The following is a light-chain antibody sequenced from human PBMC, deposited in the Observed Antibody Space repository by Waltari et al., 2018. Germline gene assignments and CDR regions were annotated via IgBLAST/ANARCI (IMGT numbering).Light chain of an antibody. Sequence: ETVLTQSPGTLSLSPGERATLSCRASQSVSSSHLAWYQQKPGQAPRVLIYTTSNRATGIPDRFSGRGSGTDFTLTISRLEAEDFAVYYCQKYGGSPPYTFGLGTKLEIK. CDR2: TTS. V-gene: IGKV3-20*01. J-gene: IGKJ2*01. CDR1: QSVSSSH. CDR3: QKYGGSPPYT.